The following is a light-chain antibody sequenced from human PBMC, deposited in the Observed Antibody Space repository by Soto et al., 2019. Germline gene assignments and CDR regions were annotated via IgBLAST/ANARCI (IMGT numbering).Light chain of an antibody. CDR2: DVK. Sequence: QSALTQPRSGSGSPGQSVTISCTGTSSDVGGYSYVSWYQQHPGKAPKLMMYDVKTRPSGIPDRFSGSKSGNTASLTISGLQAEDEAGYYCLSYAGSYTFVFGSGTKVTVL. V-gene: IGLV2-11*01. CDR3: LSYAGSYTFV. J-gene: IGLJ1*01. CDR1: SSDVGGYSY.